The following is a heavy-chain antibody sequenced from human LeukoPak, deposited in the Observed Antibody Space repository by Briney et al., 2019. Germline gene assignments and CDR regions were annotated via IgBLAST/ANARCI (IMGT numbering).Heavy chain of an antibody. CDR2: ISSSSSYI. CDR1: GFTFSSYS. V-gene: IGHV3-21*01. Sequence: GGSLRLSCAASGFTFSSYSMNWVRQAPGKGLEWVPSISSSSSYIYYADSVKGRFTISIDNAKNSLYLQMNSLRAEDTAVYYCARDYWPWLVPSVTLDYWGQGTLVTVSS. D-gene: IGHD6-19*01. CDR3: ARDYWPWLVPSVTLDY. J-gene: IGHJ4*02.